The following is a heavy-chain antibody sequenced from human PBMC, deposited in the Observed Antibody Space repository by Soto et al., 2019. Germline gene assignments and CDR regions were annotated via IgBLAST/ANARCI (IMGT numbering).Heavy chain of an antibody. J-gene: IGHJ4*02. V-gene: IGHV4-34*01. CDR1: GGSFSGYY. D-gene: IGHD5-12*01. Sequence: SETLSLTCAVYGGSFSGYYWSWIRQPQGTGLEWIGEINHSGSTTYNQSRTSRVTISVDTSKNQFSLKLSSVTAADTAVYYCARGGRDGYNYDFDYWGQGTLVTVSS. CDR3: ARGGRDGYNYDFDY. CDR2: INHSGST.